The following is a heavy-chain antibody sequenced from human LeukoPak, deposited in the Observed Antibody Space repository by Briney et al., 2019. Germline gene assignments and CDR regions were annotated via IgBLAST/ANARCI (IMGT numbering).Heavy chain of an antibody. D-gene: IGHD2-2*01. CDR1: GNSFISYW. Sequence: GESLNISCKGSGNSFISYWIGWVRQMPGKGLEWMGIIYPGDSDTRYSPSFQGQVTISADKSISTAYLQWSSLKASDTAMYYCARQFCSSANCYFDSWGQGTLVTVSS. CDR3: ARQFCSSANCYFDS. J-gene: IGHJ4*03. V-gene: IGHV5-51*01. CDR2: IYPGDSDT.